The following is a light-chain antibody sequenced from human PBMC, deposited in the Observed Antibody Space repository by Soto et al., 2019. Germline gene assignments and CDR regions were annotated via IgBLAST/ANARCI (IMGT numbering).Light chain of an antibody. Sequence: EIVFTQSPATLSLSPGERATLSCRASQSVNSNLAWYQQKPGQAPRILIYGASTRETGIPARFRGSGSGTEFTRTISSLQSEDFAVYYCQQYNKWPLTFGQGTKVDIK. CDR2: GAS. J-gene: IGKJ1*01. V-gene: IGKV3-15*01. CDR1: QSVNSN. CDR3: QQYNKWPLT.